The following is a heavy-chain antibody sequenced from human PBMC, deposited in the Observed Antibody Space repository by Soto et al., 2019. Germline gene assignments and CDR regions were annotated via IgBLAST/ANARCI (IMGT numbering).Heavy chain of an antibody. CDR1: GVSISSSSYY. J-gene: IGHJ4*02. CDR2: IYYGGSS. CDR3: ARHGSY. Sequence: SETLSLTCTVSGVSISSSSYYWGWFRQPPGKGLEWIGTIYYGGSSYSNPSLKSRVTISLDTSKNQFSLTLTSVTAADTAVYYCARHGSYWGQGTLVTVPQ. V-gene: IGHV4-39*01.